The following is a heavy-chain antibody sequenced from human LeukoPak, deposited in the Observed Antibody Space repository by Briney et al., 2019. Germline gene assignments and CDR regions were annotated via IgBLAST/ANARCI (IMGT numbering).Heavy chain of an antibody. CDR1: GYTFTSYG. CDR3: ARGVSSSWIDY. D-gene: IGHD6-13*01. Sequence: ASVKVSCKASGYTFTSYGISWVRQAPGQGLEWMGWISAYNGNTNYAQKLQCRVTMTTDTSTSRAYMEVRSVRSDDTAVYYCARGVSSSWIDYWGQGTLVTVSS. CDR2: ISAYNGNT. V-gene: IGHV1-18*01. J-gene: IGHJ4*02.